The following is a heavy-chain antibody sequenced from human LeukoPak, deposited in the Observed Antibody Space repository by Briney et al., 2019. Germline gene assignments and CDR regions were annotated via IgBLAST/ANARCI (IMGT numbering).Heavy chain of an antibody. J-gene: IGHJ6*03. Sequence: APVKVSCKASGYTFTRYDINWVRQAPGQGLEWMGWMNPNTGDTGYAQKFQRRVTMTRNTSISTAYMELSSLRSEDTAVYYCARLGLEWFHFYYMDVWGKGTTVIVSS. D-gene: IGHD3-3*01. CDR3: ARLGLEWFHFYYMDV. V-gene: IGHV1-8*01. CDR2: MNPNTGDT. CDR1: GYTFTRYD.